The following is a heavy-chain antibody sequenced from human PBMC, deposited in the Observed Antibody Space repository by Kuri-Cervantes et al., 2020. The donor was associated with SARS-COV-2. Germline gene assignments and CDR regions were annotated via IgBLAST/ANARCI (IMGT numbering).Heavy chain of an antibody. CDR2: IVVGSGNT. D-gene: IGHD7-27*01. J-gene: IGHJ4*02. CDR1: GFTFTSSA. V-gene: IGHV1-58*02. Sequence: SVKVSCKASGFTFTSSAMQWVRQARGQRLEWIGWIVVGSGNTNYAQKFQGRVTMTRDTSTSTVYMELSSLRSEDTAVYYCARAELTGIDYWGQGTLVTVSS. CDR3: ARAELTGIDY.